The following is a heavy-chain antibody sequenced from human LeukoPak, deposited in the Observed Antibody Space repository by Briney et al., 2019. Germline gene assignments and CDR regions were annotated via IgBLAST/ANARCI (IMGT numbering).Heavy chain of an antibody. D-gene: IGHD5-18*01. CDR1: GFTFTSYS. Sequence: GGSLRLSCEASGFTFTSYSLNWVRQAPGKGLEWVSYISSSSSTIYYADSVKGRFTISRDNAKNSLYLQMNSLRAEDMAVYYCARDSSGIQLLDVWGKGTTVTVSS. CDR2: ISSSSSTI. CDR3: ARDSSGIQLLDV. J-gene: IGHJ6*04. V-gene: IGHV3-48*04.